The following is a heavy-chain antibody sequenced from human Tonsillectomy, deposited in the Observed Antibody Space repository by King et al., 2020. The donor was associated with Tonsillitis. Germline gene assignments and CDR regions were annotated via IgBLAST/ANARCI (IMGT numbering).Heavy chain of an antibody. J-gene: IGHJ3*02. V-gene: IGHV4-59*01. D-gene: IGHD3-9*01. CDR1: GGSISSYY. Sequence: VQLQESGPGLVKPSETLSLTCTVSGGSISSYYWSWIRQPPGKGLEWIGYIYYSGSTNYNPSLKSRVTISVDTSKNQFSLKLSSVTAADTAVYYCARCTYDILAGCRFDIWGHGTMVTVSS. CDR3: ARCTYDILAGCRFDI. CDR2: IYYSGST.